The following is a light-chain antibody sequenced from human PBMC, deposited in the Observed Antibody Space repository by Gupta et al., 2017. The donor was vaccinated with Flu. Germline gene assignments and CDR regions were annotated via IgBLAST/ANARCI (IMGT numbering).Light chain of an antibody. CDR3: CSYASTYTWV. Sequence: SVTISCTGTSSDVGRYDYVSWYQKHPGKAPKLMIYDVCKRPSGVPDRFSGSQSGNTASLTISGLQAEDEADYYCCSYASTYTWVFGAGTKLTVL. CDR1: SSDVGRYDY. V-gene: IGLV2-11*01. J-gene: IGLJ3*02. CDR2: DVC.